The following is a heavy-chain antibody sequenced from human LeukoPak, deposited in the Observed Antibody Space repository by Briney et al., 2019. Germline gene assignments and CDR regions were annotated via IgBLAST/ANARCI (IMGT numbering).Heavy chain of an antibody. J-gene: IGHJ5*02. CDR2: INHSGST. V-gene: IGHV4-34*01. CDR1: GGSFSGYY. D-gene: IGHD5-24*01. CDR3: ARGGKRWLQFRWVDP. Sequence: SETLPLTCAVYGGSFSGYYWSWIRQPPGKGLEWIGEINHSGSTNYNPSLKSRVTISVDTSKNQFSLKLSSVTAADTAVYYCARGGKRWLQFRWVDPWGQGTLVTVSS.